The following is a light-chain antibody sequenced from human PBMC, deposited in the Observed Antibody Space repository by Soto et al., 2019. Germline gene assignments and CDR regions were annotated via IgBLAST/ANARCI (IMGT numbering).Light chain of an antibody. CDR2: EVS. Sequence: QSVLTQPASVSGSPGQSVTISCTGTSTDVGSYNLVSWYQQHPGKAPKLMIYEVSKRPSGVSNRFSGSKSGNTASLTISGLQAEDEADYYCCSYAGSRTYNVFGPGTKVTVL. CDR3: CSYAGSRTYNV. J-gene: IGLJ1*01. CDR1: STDVGSYNL. V-gene: IGLV2-23*02.